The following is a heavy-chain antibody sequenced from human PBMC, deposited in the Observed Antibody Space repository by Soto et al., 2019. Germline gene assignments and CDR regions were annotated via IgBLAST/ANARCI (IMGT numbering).Heavy chain of an antibody. CDR2: IYYSGST. CDR3: ARVVGGDNWSDP. CDR1: GGSISSYY. J-gene: IGHJ5*02. D-gene: IGHD3-10*01. Sequence: AETMSLTCAVSGGSISSYYGSWIRQPPGKGLEWIGYIYYSGSTNYNPSLKSRVTISVDTSKNQFSLKLSSVTAADTAVYYCARVVGGDNWSDPWGQGTLVPVSS. V-gene: IGHV4-59*01.